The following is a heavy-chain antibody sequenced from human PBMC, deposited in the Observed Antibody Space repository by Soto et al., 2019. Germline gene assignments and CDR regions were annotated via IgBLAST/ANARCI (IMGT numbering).Heavy chain of an antibody. V-gene: IGHV4-61*01. Sequence: PSETLSLTCTVSGGSVNSDSYYWSWIRQPPGKGLEWIGYIYYTGRTNYNPSLKSRVAISLETPRNQLSLKLSSVTAADTAVFYCAREYANSPEAFDYWGQGALVTVSS. D-gene: IGHD2-2*01. CDR2: IYYTGRT. CDR3: AREYANSPEAFDY. CDR1: GGSVNSDSYY. J-gene: IGHJ4*02.